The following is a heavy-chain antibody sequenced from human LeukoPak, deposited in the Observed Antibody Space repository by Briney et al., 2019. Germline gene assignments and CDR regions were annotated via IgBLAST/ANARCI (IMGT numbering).Heavy chain of an antibody. CDR1: GFTFSSYE. D-gene: IGHD4-17*01. CDR2: ISSSGSTI. J-gene: IGHJ4*02. CDR3: AKGSYDFDY. Sequence: QPGGSLRLSCAASGFTFSSYEMNWVRQAPGKGLEWVSYISSSGSTIYYADSVKGRFTISRDNSKNTLYLQMNSLRAEDTALYYCAKGSYDFDYWGQGTLVTVSS. V-gene: IGHV3-48*03.